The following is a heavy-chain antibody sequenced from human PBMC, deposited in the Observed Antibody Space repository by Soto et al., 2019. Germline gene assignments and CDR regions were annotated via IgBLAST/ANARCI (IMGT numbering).Heavy chain of an antibody. CDR1: GGSFSGYY. CDR2: INHSGST. J-gene: IGHJ4*02. D-gene: IGHD3-3*01. V-gene: IGHV4-34*01. CDR3: ARRRLADFWSGYYTFDY. Sequence: QVQLQQWGAGLLKPSETLSLTCAVYGGSFSGYYWSWIRQPPGKGLEWIGEINHSGSTNYNPSLKSRVTISVDTSKNQFSLKLSSVTAADMAVYYCARRRLADFWSGYYTFDYWGQGTLVTVSS.